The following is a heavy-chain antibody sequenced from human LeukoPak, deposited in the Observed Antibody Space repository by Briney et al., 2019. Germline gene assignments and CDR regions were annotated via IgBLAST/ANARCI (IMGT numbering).Heavy chain of an antibody. Sequence: GGSLRLSCVASRFTFSNYAMNWVRQAPGKGLEWVSSISSTSSNIYYADSVKGRFTISRDNAKNSLYLQMNSLRAEDTAVYYCARGGYSGYVTFDIWGQGTMVTVSS. D-gene: IGHD5-12*01. CDR2: ISSTSSNI. CDR1: RFTFSNYA. J-gene: IGHJ3*02. CDR3: ARGGYSGYVTFDI. V-gene: IGHV3-21*01.